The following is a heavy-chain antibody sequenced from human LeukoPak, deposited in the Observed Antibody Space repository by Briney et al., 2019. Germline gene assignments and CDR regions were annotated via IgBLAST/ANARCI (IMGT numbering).Heavy chain of an antibody. CDR2: IYTSGST. CDR1: GGSISSYY. D-gene: IGHD3-10*01. Sequence: SETLSLTCTVSGGSISSYYWSWIRQPAGKGLEWIGRIYTSGSTNYNPSLKSRVTMSVDTSKDQFSLKLSSVTAADTAVYYCARYGVTMVRGVTLVEAFDYWGQGTLVTVSS. J-gene: IGHJ4*02. V-gene: IGHV4-4*07. CDR3: ARYGVTMVRGVTLVEAFDY.